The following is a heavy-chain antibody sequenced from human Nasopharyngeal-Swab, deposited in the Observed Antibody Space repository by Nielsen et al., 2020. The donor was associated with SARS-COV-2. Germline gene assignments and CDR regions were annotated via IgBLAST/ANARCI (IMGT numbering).Heavy chain of an antibody. CDR2: ISTSSSYI. J-gene: IGHJ4*02. Sequence: GESLKISCAASGFTFSTFGMHWVRQAPGKGLEWVSSISTSSSYIYYADSVRGRFTISRDNAKNSLYLQMNSLRAEDTAVYYCARDRPRYSSGFHFDYWGQGTLVTVSS. D-gene: IGHD6-19*01. V-gene: IGHV3-21*01. CDR3: ARDRPRYSSGFHFDY. CDR1: GFTFSTFG.